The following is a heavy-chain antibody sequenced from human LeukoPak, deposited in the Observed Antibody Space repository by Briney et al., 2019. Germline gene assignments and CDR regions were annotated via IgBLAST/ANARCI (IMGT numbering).Heavy chain of an antibody. V-gene: IGHV3-49*04. Sequence: GGSLRLSCTASGFTFGDYAMSWVRQAPGKGLEWVGFIRSKAYGGTTEYAASVKGRFTISRDDSKSIAYLQMNSLKTEDTAVYYCTRATPSEAPEEYYYGSSGYYYDYWGQGTLVTVSS. D-gene: IGHD3-22*01. CDR3: TRATPSEAPEEYYYGSSGYYYDY. J-gene: IGHJ4*02. CDR1: GFTFGDYA. CDR2: IRSKAYGGTT.